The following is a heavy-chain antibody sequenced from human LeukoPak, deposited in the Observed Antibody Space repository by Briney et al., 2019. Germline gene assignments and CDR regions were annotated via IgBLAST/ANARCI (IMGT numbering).Heavy chain of an antibody. CDR3: ARSGTYYGFSDY. V-gene: IGHV5-51*01. J-gene: IGHJ4*02. CDR1: GYSFTRYW. CDR2: IYPGDSDT. D-gene: IGHD1-26*01. Sequence: GESLKISCKGSGYSFTRYWIGWVRQMPGKGLEWVGIIYPGDSDTRYSPSFQGQVTISADKSISTAYLQWNSLKASDTAIYYCARSGTYYGFSDYWGQGTLVTVSS.